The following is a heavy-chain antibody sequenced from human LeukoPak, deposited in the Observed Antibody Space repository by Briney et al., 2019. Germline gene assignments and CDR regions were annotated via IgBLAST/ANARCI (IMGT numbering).Heavy chain of an antibody. CDR1: GGSISSYY. CDR3: ARRAYYYYGMDV. CDR2: IYYSGSI. Sequence: SETLSLTCTVSGGSISSYYWSWIRQPPGKGLEWIGYIYYSGSINYNPSLKSRVTISVDTSKNQFSLKLGSVTAADTAVYYCARRAYYYYGMDVWGQGTTVTVSS. V-gene: IGHV4-59*08. J-gene: IGHJ6*02.